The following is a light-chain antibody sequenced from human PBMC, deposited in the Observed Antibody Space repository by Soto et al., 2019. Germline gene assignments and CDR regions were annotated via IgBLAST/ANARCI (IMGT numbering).Light chain of an antibody. CDR1: QGISTY. CDR2: DAS. Sequence: DIQMTQSPSSLSASVGDRVTITCRASQGISTYLVWYQQRQGRAPKLLIYDASSLLSGVPSRFSGSGSETDFTLTISRLQPEDFATYYCQKSYRTTYTFGQGTKLETK. V-gene: IGKV1-39*01. CDR3: QKSYRTTYT. J-gene: IGKJ2*01.